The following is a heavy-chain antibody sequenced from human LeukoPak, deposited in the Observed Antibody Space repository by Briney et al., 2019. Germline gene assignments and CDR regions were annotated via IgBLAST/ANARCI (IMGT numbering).Heavy chain of an antibody. D-gene: IGHD3-10*01. Sequence: PGGSLRLSCAASGFTFSTYNMNWVRQAPGKGLEWVSSISSSSSYIYYADSVKGRFTISRDNAKNSLYLQMDSLRAEDTAVYYCARDLLGYNNHYMDVWGKGTTVTVSS. V-gene: IGHV3-21*01. CDR3: ARDLLGYNNHYMDV. CDR2: ISSSSSYI. CDR1: GFTFSTYN. J-gene: IGHJ6*03.